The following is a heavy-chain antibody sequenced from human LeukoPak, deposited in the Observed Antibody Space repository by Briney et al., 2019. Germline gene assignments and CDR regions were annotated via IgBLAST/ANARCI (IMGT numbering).Heavy chain of an antibody. J-gene: IGHJ4*02. V-gene: IGHV3-7*03. CDR2: INHNGNVN. D-gene: IGHD5-12*01. CDR1: GFTFSSYW. CDR3: AREVSGGYDEPFDY. Sequence: GGSLRLSCAASGFTFSSYWMNWARQAPGKGLEWVASINHNGNVNYYVDSVKGRFTISRDNAKNSLYLQMSNLRAEDTAVYYCAREVSGGYDEPFDYWGQGTLVTVSS.